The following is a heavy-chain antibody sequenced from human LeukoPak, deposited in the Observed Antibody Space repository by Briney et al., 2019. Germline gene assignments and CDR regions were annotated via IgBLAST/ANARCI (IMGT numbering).Heavy chain of an antibody. D-gene: IGHD5-18*01. Sequence: GGSLRLSCAASRFTFSNYWMAWVRQAPGKGLEWVANIKDDGSETYYVASVKGGFTISRDNAKDSLYLQMNSLRAEDTAVYYCAREPRGYSYGLWGRGTLVTVSS. CDR1: RFTFSNYW. CDR2: IKDDGSET. J-gene: IGHJ4*02. V-gene: IGHV3-7*01. CDR3: AREPRGYSYGL.